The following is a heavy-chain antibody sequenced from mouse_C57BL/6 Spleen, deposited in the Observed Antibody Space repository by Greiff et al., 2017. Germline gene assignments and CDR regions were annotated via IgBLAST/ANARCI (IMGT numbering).Heavy chain of an antibody. J-gene: IGHJ4*01. Sequence: EVKLMESGGGLVQSGRSLRLSCATSGFTFSDFYMEWVRQAPGKGLEWIAASRNKANDYTTEYNASVKGRFIVPRDTSQSFLYLQMNALRAEDTAIYYCARDAGDYDLGISAMDYWGQGTSVTVSS. V-gene: IGHV7-1*01. D-gene: IGHD2-4*01. CDR1: GFTFSDFY. CDR2: SRNKANDYTT. CDR3: ARDAGDYDLGISAMDY.